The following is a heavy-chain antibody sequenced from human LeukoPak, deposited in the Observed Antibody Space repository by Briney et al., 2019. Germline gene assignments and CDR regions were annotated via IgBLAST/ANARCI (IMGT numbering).Heavy chain of an antibody. Sequence: GGSLRLSCTASGFTFSSYGMHWVRQAPGKGLEWVAVIWYDGSNYYYADSVKGRFTSSRDNSKNTLYLQMNRLRVEDTAVYYCAGERIIGRRQRVYDYYGMDVWGQGTTVTVS. CDR1: GFTFSSYG. V-gene: IGHV3-33*01. J-gene: IGHJ6*02. D-gene: IGHD2-15*01. CDR2: IWYDGSNY. CDR3: AGERIIGRRQRVYDYYGMDV.